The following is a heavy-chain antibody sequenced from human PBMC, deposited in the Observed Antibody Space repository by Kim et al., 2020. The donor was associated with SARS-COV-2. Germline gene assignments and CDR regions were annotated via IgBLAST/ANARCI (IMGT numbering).Heavy chain of an antibody. Sequence: GGSLRLSCAASGFTFSSYAMHWVRQAPGKGLEWVAVISYDGSNKYYVDSVKGRFTISRDNSKNTLYLQMNSLRAEDTAVYYCAREDTIFGVVTIGVLDAFDIWGQGTMVTVSS. V-gene: IGHV3-30*04. CDR1: GFTFSSYA. J-gene: IGHJ3*02. CDR3: AREDTIFGVVTIGVLDAFDI. CDR2: ISYDGSNK. D-gene: IGHD3-3*01.